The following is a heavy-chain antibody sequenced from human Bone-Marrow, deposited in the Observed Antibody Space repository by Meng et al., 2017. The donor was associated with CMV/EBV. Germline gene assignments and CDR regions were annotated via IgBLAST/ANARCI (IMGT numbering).Heavy chain of an antibody. CDR2: IYYSGST. J-gene: IGHJ6*04. CDR1: GGSINSYY. V-gene: IGHV4-59*12. CDR3: ARDYGMDV. Sequence: SETLSLTCTVSGGSINSYYWSWIRQPPGKGLEWIGYIYYSGSTDYNPSLKSRVTISAHTSKNQFSLKLSSVTAADTAVYYCARDYGMDVWGKGTTVTVSS.